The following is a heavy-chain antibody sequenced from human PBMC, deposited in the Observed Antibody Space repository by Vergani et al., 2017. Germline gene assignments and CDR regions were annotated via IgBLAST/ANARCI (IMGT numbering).Heavy chain of an antibody. Sequence: QAQLQESGPGLVKPSKTLSLTCHVFGVSVTDYNCNWIRQAPGKGLEWIGSLSTTGSATHASHNPSLKSRVSISVDTSKSQFSLRLTSVTAADSAIYYCAGDTHSWQRADRWGQGLLVSVSS. CDR1: GVSVTDYN. J-gene: IGHJ5*02. V-gene: IGHV4-59*02. CDR3: AGDTHSWQRADR. CDR2: LSTTGSA. D-gene: IGHD6-13*01.